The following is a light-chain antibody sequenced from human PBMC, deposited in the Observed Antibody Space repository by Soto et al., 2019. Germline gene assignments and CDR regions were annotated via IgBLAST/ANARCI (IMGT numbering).Light chain of an antibody. J-gene: IGLJ3*02. Sequence: QLVLTQPPSVSGAPGQKVTISCTGSASNIGTTFDVQWYQQLPGTAPKLLMYGNTNRPSGVPDRFSGSKSGTSASLAITGLQAEDEADYYCQSYDSSLSGWVFGGGTKVTVL. V-gene: IGLV1-40*01. CDR1: ASNIGTTFD. CDR3: QSYDSSLSGWV. CDR2: GNT.